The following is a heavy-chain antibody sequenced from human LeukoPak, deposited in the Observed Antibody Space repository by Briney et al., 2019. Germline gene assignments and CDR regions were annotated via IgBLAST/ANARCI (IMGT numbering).Heavy chain of an antibody. V-gene: IGHV4-34*01. CDR2: INHSGST. D-gene: IGHD3-16*01. CDR3: ASILGKKAFDI. Sequence: SETLSLTCAVYGGSFSGYYWSWIRQPPGKGLEWIGEINHSGSTNYNPSLKSRVTISVNTSKNQFSLKLSSVTAADTAVYYCASILGKKAFDIWGQGTMVTVSS. J-gene: IGHJ3*02. CDR1: GGSFSGYY.